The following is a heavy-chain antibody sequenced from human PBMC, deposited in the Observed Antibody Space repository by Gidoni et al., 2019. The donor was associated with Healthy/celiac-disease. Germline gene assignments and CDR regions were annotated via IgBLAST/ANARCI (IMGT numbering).Heavy chain of an antibody. J-gene: IGHJ3*02. Sequence: GGLVQPGGSLRPSCAASGFTFISYAMSWVRQAPGKGLEWVSAISGSGGSTYYADSVKGRFTISRDNSKNTLYLQMNSLRAEDTAVYYCAKDSLGSRWLDAFDIWGQGTMVTVSS. D-gene: IGHD6-19*01. V-gene: IGHV3-23*01. CDR2: ISGSGGST. CDR3: AKDSLGSRWLDAFDI. CDR1: GFTFISYA.